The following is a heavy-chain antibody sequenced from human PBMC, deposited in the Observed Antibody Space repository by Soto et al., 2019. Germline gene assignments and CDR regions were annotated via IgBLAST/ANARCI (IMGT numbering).Heavy chain of an antibody. CDR1: GGSISSYY. D-gene: IGHD4-17*01. CDR3: ARADYGGHFDY. CDR2: IYYSGRT. Sequence: PGETLSLTCTVSGGSISSYYWSWIRQPPGKGLEWIGYIYYSGRTNYNPSLKSRVTISVATSKNQFSLKLSSVTAADTAVYYCARADYGGHFDYWGQGTLVTVSS. V-gene: IGHV4-59*01. J-gene: IGHJ4*02.